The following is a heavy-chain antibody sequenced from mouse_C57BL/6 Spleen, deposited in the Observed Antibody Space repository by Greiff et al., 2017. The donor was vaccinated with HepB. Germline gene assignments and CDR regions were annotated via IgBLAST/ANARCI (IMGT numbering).Heavy chain of an antibody. CDR1: GYTFTSYW. Sequence: QVQLQQPGAELVRPGSSVKLSCKASGYTFTSYWMDWVKQRPGQGLEWIGNIYPSDSETHYNQKFKDKATLTVDKSSSTAYMQLSSLTSEDSAVYYCARDYGSRPYWYFDVWGTGTTVTVSS. J-gene: IGHJ1*03. V-gene: IGHV1-61*01. CDR3: ARDYGSRPYWYFDV. D-gene: IGHD1-1*01. CDR2: IYPSDSET.